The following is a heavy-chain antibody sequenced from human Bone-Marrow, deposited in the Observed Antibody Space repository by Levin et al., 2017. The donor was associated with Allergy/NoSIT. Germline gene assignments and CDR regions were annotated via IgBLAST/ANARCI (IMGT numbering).Heavy chain of an antibody. J-gene: IGHJ4*02. CDR1: GGSVSGDY. Sequence: SETLSLSCTVSGGSVSGDYWNWIRQPAGKGLEWIGRVYTGGSTNYNPSLKSRVTMSIDTAKNQFSLKLSSVTAADTAVYYCARDLKGGTLGKWVGYYFDYWGQGVLVTVSS. V-gene: IGHV4-4*07. D-gene: IGHD1/OR15-1a*01. CDR3: ARDLKGGTLGKWVGYYFDY. CDR2: VYTGGST.